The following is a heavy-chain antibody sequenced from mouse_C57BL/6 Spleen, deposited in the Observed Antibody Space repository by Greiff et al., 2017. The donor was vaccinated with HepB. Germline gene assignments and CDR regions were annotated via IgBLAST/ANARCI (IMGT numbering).Heavy chain of an antibody. J-gene: IGHJ3*01. Sequence: QVQLQQPGAELVRPGTSVKLSCKASGYTFTSYWMHWVKQRPGQGLEWIGVIDPSDSYTNYNQKFKGKATLTVDTSTITAYMQLSSLTSEDSAVYYCALDSSGYCAYWGQGTLVTVSA. D-gene: IGHD3-2*02. CDR3: ALDSSGYCAY. V-gene: IGHV1-59*01. CDR1: GYTFTSYW. CDR2: IDPSDSYT.